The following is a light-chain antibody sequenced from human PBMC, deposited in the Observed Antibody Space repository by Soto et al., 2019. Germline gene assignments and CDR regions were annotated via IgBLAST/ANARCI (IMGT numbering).Light chain of an antibody. CDR1: SSDVGGYNY. V-gene: IGLV2-14*01. Sequence: CALTRPASVSGAAGEGITISCTGTSSDVGGYNYVSWYQQHPGKAPKLMIYDVSNRPSGVSNRFSGSKSGNTASLTISGLQAEDEADYYCSSYTSSSTPYVFGTGTKVTV. J-gene: IGLJ1*01. CDR2: DVS. CDR3: SSYTSSSTPYV.